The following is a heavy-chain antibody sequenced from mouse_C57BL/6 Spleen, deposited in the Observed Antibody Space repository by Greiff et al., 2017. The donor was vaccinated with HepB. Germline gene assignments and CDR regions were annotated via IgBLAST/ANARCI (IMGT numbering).Heavy chain of an antibody. D-gene: IGHD2-12*01. Sequence: VKLQESGAELARPGASVKLSCKASGYTFTSYGISWVKQRTGQGLEWIGEIYPRSGNTYYNEKFKGKATLTADKSSSTAYMELRSLTSEDSAVYFCARRGYDVNFDYWGQGTTLTVSS. V-gene: IGHV1-81*01. CDR2: IYPRSGNT. CDR3: ARRGYDVNFDY. CDR1: GYTFTSYG. J-gene: IGHJ2*01.